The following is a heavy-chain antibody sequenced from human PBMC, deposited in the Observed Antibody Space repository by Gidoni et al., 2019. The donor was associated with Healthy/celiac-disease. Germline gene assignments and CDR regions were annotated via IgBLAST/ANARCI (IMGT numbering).Heavy chain of an antibody. CDR2: ISSSSSTI. CDR3: ARDFSQTDQDAFDI. D-gene: IGHD3-3*01. J-gene: IGHJ3*02. V-gene: IGHV3-48*02. Sequence: EVQLVESGGGLVQPGGSLRLSCAASGFTFSSYSMNWVRQAPGKGLEWVSYISSSSSTIYYADSVKGRFTISRDNAKNSLYLQMNSLRDEDTAVYYCARDFSQTDQDAFDIWGQGTMVTVSS. CDR1: GFTFSSYS.